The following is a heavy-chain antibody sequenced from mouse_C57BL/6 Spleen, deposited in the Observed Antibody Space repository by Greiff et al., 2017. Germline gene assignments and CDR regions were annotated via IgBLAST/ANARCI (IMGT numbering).Heavy chain of an antibody. CDR2: ISYDGSN. Sequence: EVKLQESGPGLVKPSQSLSLTCSVTGYSITSGYYWNWIRQFPGNKLEWMGYISYDGSNNYNPSLKNRISITRDTSKNQFFLKLNSVTTEDTATYYCAREGYGAWYFDVWGTGTTVTVSS. CDR1: GYSITSGYY. V-gene: IGHV3-6*01. CDR3: AREGYGAWYFDV. D-gene: IGHD2-10*02. J-gene: IGHJ1*03.